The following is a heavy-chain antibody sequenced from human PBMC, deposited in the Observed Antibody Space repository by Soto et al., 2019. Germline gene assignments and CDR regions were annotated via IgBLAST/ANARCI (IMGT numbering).Heavy chain of an antibody. D-gene: IGHD2-15*01. CDR1: GFTFSSYA. CDR2: VSIGGST. CDR3: AKRRGAGGHFDY. J-gene: IGHJ4*02. V-gene: IGHV3-23*01. Sequence: DVQLLESGGGLVQPEGSLRLSCAASGFTFSSYAMGWVRQGPGKGLEWDAVVSIGGSTHYADSVRGRFTISRDNSKNTLPLQMNSLTAEDTAIYFCAKRRGAGGHFDYRGQGALVTVSS.